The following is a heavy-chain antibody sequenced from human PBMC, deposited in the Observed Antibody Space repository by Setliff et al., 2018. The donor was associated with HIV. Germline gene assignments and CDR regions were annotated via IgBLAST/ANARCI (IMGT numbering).Heavy chain of an antibody. CDR3: ARLGSGWSGSYYYAMDV. Sequence: ASVTVSCKASGYTFKTYGISWVRQAPGHGLEWMGWVSPYNGHTNYAQNFQDRVTMTIDTSTSRAYMELKSLTSDDTAAYFCARLGSGWSGSYYYAMDVWGQGTTVTVSS. CDR1: GYTFKTYG. V-gene: IGHV1-18*01. CDR2: VSPYNGHT. D-gene: IGHD6-19*01. J-gene: IGHJ6*02.